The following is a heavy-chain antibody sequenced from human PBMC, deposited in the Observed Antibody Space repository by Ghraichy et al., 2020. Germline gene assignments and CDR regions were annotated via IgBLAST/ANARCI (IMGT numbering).Heavy chain of an antibody. V-gene: IGHV3-53*01. J-gene: IGHJ4*02. Sequence: ETLSLTCAASGFTVSSNYMSWVRQAPGKGLEWVSVIYSGGSTYYADSVKGRFTISRDNSKNTLYLQMNSLRAEDTAVYYCARNTGYSSSWGPWRGYFDYWGQGTLVTVSS. CDR1: GFTVSSNY. CDR2: IYSGGST. D-gene: IGHD6-13*01. CDR3: ARNTGYSSSWGPWRGYFDY.